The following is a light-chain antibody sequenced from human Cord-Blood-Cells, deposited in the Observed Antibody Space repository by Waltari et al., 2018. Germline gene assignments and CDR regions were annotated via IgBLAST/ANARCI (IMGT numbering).Light chain of an antibody. Sequence: QSALTQPASVSGSPGQSLNISCTGTSSDVGGYNYVSWYQQHPGKAPKIMIYDVSNRPSWLSNRVSGSKSGNTASLTISGLQAEDEADYYCSSYTSSSTLVLFGGGTKLTVL. J-gene: IGLJ2*01. CDR3: SSYTSSSTLVL. CDR2: DVS. V-gene: IGLV2-14*01. CDR1: SSDVGGYNY.